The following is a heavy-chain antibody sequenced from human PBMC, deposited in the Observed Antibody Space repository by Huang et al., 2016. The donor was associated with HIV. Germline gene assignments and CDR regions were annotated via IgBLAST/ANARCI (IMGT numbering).Heavy chain of an antibody. CDR1: TFSFGAYW. V-gene: IGHV3-7*01. J-gene: IGHJ6*02. CDR3: ATKTGAMDI. CDR2: IKQDESEK. Sequence: VESGGRLVQPGGSIRLSCVGSTFSFGAYWMSWVRQTPGKGLEWVANIKQDESEKYYVESLKGRFNISRDNAKKILFLQMDNVRVEDTATYYCATKTGAMDIWGQGTAVTVS. D-gene: IGHD1-7*01.